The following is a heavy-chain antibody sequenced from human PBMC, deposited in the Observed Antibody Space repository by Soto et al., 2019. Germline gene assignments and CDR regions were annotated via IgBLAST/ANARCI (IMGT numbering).Heavy chain of an antibody. CDR1: GGSFSGHY. J-gene: IGHJ6*02. Sequence: SETLSLTCAVYGGSFSGHYWSWIRQPPGKGLEWIGEINHSGSTNYNPSLKSRVTISVDTSKNQFSLKLSSVTAADTAVYYCARGRRGTIFGAVINRNPPNYGMDVWGQGTTVTVSS. CDR3: ARGRRGTIFGAVINRNPPNYGMDV. D-gene: IGHD3-3*01. CDR2: INHSGST. V-gene: IGHV4-34*01.